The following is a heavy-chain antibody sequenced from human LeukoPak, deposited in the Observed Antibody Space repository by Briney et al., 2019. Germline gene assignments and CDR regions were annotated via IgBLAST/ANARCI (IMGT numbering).Heavy chain of an antibody. CDR1: GFIFSSYA. J-gene: IGHJ5*02. CDR3: ARGYYGSGSYPRVYNWFDP. CDR2: VSGGGGST. D-gene: IGHD3-10*01. Sequence: GGSLRLSCAASGFIFSSYAMSWVRQAPGKGLEWVSSVSGGGGSTYYADSVKGRFTISRDNSKSTLFLQMNSLRAEDTAVYYCARGYYGSGSYPRVYNWFDPWGQGTLVTVSS. V-gene: IGHV3-23*01.